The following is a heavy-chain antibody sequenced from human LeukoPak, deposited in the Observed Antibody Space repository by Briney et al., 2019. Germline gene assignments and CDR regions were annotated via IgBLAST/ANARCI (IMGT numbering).Heavy chain of an antibody. D-gene: IGHD3-10*01. V-gene: IGHV4-4*02. CDR3: ARFVYGSGGGSWFDP. Sequence: PSETLSLTCAVSGASISSSNWWSWVRQPPGKGLEWIGEIYHSGSTNYNPSLGSRVTMSVDTSKNQFSLKLSSVTAADTAVYYCARFVYGSGGGSWFDPWGQGTLVTVSS. CDR1: GASISSSNW. CDR2: IYHSGST. J-gene: IGHJ5*02.